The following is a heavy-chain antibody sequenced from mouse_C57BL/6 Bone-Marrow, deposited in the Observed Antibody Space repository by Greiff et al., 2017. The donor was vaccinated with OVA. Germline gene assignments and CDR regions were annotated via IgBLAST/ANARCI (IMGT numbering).Heavy chain of an antibody. V-gene: IGHV10-1*01. CDR1: GFSFNTSA. Sequence: EVKLVESGGGLVQPKGSLKLSCAASGFSFNTSAMNWVRQAPGRGLEWVARIRSKSNNYATYYADSVKDRFTISRDDSESMLYLQMNNVKTEDTAMYYCVREDYGSIAYWGQGTLVTVSA. J-gene: IGHJ3*01. CDR3: VREDYGSIAY. D-gene: IGHD1-1*01. CDR2: IRSKSNNYAT.